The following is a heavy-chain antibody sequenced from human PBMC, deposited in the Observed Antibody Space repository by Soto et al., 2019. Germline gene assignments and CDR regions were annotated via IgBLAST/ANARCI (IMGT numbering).Heavy chain of an antibody. CDR2: ISWNSGSI. Sequence: GGSLRLFCAASGFTFDDYAMHWVRQAPGKGLEWVSGISWNSGSIGYADSVKGRFTISRDNAKNSLYLQMNSLRAEDTALYYCAKATGVGGYYYDSSGYYRYWGQGTLVTVSS. D-gene: IGHD3-22*01. CDR1: GFTFDDYA. V-gene: IGHV3-9*01. J-gene: IGHJ4*02. CDR3: AKATGVGGYYYDSSGYYRY.